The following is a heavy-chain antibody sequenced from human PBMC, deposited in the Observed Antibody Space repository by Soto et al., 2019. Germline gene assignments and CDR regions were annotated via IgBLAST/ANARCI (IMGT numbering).Heavy chain of an antibody. CDR1: GFTFSSYA. Sequence: GGSLRLSCAASGFTFSSYAMHWVRQAPGKGLEWVAVISYDGSNKYYADSMKGRFTISRDNSKNTLYLQMNSLRAEDTAVYYCARDMAIWGQGTMVTVSS. V-gene: IGHV3-30-3*01. J-gene: IGHJ3*02. CDR2: ISYDGSNK. D-gene: IGHD3-10*01. CDR3: ARDMAI.